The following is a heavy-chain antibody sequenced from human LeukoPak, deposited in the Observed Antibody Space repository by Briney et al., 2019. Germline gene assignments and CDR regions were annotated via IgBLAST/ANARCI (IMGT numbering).Heavy chain of an antibody. D-gene: IGHD6-6*01. J-gene: IGHJ5*02. Sequence: SVKVSCKASGGTFISYTISWVRQAPGQGLEWMGRIIPILGIANYAQKFQGRVTITADKSTSTAYMELSSLRSEDTAVYYCARGTSSSSGDWFDPWGQGTLVTVSS. CDR3: ARGTSSSSGDWFDP. CDR1: GGTFISYT. V-gene: IGHV1-69*02. CDR2: IIPILGIA.